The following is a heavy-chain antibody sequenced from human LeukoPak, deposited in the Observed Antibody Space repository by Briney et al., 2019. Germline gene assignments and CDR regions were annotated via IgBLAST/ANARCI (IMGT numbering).Heavy chain of an antibody. CDR3: ARDRYYYGSGGNWFDP. D-gene: IGHD3-10*01. CDR1: GGSISSYY. CDR2: IYYSGST. Sequence: SETLSLTCTVSGGSISSYYWSWIRQPPGKGLEWIGYIYYSGSTNYNPSLKSRVPISVDTSKNQFSLKLSSVTAADTAMYYCARDRYYYGSGGNWFDPWGQGTLVTVSS. J-gene: IGHJ5*02. V-gene: IGHV4-59*01.